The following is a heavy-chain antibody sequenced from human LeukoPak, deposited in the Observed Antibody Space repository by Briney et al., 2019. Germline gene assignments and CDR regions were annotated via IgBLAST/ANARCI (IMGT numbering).Heavy chain of an antibody. V-gene: IGHV3-7*01. CDR1: GFTFSSHW. CDR3: AREKRITIFGVVPLAYFDY. Sequence: PGGSRRLSCAASGFTFSSHWMSWVRQAPGKGLEWVANIKQDGSEKYYVDSVKGRFTISRDNAKNSLYLQMNSLRAEDTAVYYCAREKRITIFGVVPLAYFDYWGQGTLVTVSS. CDR2: IKQDGSEK. D-gene: IGHD3-3*01. J-gene: IGHJ4*02.